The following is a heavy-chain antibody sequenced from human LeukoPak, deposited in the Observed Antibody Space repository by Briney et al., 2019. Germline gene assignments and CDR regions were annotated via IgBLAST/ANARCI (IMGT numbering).Heavy chain of an antibody. CDR1: GGSISSSSYY. D-gene: IGHD3-10*01. V-gene: IGHV4-31*03. J-gene: IGHJ3*02. CDR2: IYYSGST. Sequence: SSETLSLTCTVSGGSISSSSYYWGWIRQPPGKGLEWIGYIYYSGSTYYNPSLKSRVTISVDTSKNQFSLKLSSVTAADTAVYYCARDELNAFDIWGQGTMVTVSS. CDR3: ARDELNAFDI.